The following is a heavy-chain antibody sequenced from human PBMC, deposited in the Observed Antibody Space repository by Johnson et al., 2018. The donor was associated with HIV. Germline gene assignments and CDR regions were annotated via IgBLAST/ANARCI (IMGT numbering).Heavy chain of an antibody. D-gene: IGHD3-9*01. J-gene: IGHJ3*02. CDR2: ISYDGSNK. V-gene: IGHV3-30-3*01. CDR3: ASIYYDILTGYYYDAFDI. Sequence: QVQLVESGGGVVQPGRSLRLSCAASGLTFSSYAMHWVRQAPGKGLELVADISYDGSNKYYADAVKGRFTISRDNSKNTLYLQMNSLRAEDTAVYYCASIYYDILTGYYYDAFDIWGHGTMVTVSS. CDR1: GLTFSSYA.